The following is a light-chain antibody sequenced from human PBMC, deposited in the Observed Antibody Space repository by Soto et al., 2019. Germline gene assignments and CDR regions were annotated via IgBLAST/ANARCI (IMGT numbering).Light chain of an antibody. CDR2: GAY. CDR1: QSISTN. V-gene: IGKV3-15*01. J-gene: IGKJ4*01. Sequence: EIVMTQSPATLSVSPGERAALSCRASQSISTNLAWYQQKPGQAPRLLIYGAYTRATGIPAGFSGSGSGTEFTLTISSLQSEDFVVYYCQQYNNWPPLTFGGGTKVEIK. CDR3: QQYNNWPPLT.